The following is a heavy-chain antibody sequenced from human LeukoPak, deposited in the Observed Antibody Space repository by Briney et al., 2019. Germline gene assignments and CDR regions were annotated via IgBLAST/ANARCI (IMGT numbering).Heavy chain of an antibody. J-gene: IGHJ6*02. V-gene: IGHV4-4*07. CDR3: ARDTTVTTETYYYYFGMDV. D-gene: IGHD4-17*01. Sequence: PSETLSLTCTVSGGSISSYCWSWIRQPAGKGLEWIGRIYTSGSTNYNPSLKSRVTMSVDTSKNQFSLKLSFVTAADTAVYYCARDTTVTTETYYYYFGMDVWGQGTTVTVSS. CDR1: GGSISSYC. CDR2: IYTSGST.